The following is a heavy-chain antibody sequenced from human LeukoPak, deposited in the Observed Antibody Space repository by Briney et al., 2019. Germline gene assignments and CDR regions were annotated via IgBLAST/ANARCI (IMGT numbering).Heavy chain of an antibody. CDR1: GYTFTGYY. J-gene: IGHJ6*03. D-gene: IGHD2-21*02. V-gene: IGHV1-2*02. Sequence: ASVKVSCKASGYTFTGYYMHWVRQAPGQGLEWMGWINPNSGGTNYAQNFQGRVTMTSDTSITTAYMELSRLRSDDTAVYYCARDPRVVATRVSYMDVWGKGTTVTVSS. CDR2: INPNSGGT. CDR3: ARDPRVVATRVSYMDV.